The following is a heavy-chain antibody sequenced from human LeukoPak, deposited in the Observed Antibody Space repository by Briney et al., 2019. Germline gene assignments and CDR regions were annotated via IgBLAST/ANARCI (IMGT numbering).Heavy chain of an antibody. J-gene: IGHJ4*02. CDR3: ARVNCSSTSCYWDY. CDR2: IYYSGST. CDR1: GGSISSHY. D-gene: IGHD2-2*01. Sequence: SETLSLTCTVSGGSISSHYWSWIRQPPGKGLEWIGYIYYSGSTNYNPSLKSRVTISVDTSKNQFSLKLSSVTAADTAVCYCARVNCSSTSCYWDYWGQGTLVTVSS. V-gene: IGHV4-59*11.